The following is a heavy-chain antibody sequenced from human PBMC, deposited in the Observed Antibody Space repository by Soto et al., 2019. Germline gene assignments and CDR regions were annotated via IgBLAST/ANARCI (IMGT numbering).Heavy chain of an antibody. D-gene: IGHD6-13*01. J-gene: IGHJ4*02. Sequence: GGSLRLSCAASGFTFSSYWMHWVRQAPGKGLVWVSRINSDGNSATYADSVKGRFTISRDNAENTLYLQMHSLRAEDTAVYYCARRRPDSSSWSFDYWGQGALVTVSS. V-gene: IGHV3-74*01. CDR3: ARRRPDSSSWSFDY. CDR2: INSDGNSA. CDR1: GFTFSSYW.